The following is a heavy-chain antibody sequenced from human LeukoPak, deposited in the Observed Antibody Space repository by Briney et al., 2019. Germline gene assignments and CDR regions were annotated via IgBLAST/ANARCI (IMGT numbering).Heavy chain of an antibody. CDR3: ARDTSSSASWWFDP. J-gene: IGHJ5*02. CDR2: INPNGGST. CDR1: GYTFISHW. V-gene: IGHV1-46*01. D-gene: IGHD6-6*01. Sequence: GASVKVSCKASGYTFISHWMHWVRQAPGHGLEWMGIINPNGGSTVYAQKFQGRVTLTRDMSSSTLYMELRSLRSEDTAVYYCARDTSSSASWWFDPWGQGTLVTVSS.